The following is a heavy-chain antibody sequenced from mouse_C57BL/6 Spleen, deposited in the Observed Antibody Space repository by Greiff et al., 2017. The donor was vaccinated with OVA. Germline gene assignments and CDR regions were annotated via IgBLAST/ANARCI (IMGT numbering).Heavy chain of an antibody. D-gene: IGHD2-3*01. CDR1: GYSITSGYY. Sequence: EVQLQQSGPGLVKPSQSLSLTCSVTGYSITSGYYWNWIRQFPGNKLEWMGYISYDGSNNYNPSLKNRISITRDTSKNQFFLKLNSVTTEDTATYYCAQDGYYAMDYWGQGTSVTVSS. J-gene: IGHJ4*01. CDR2: ISYDGSN. CDR3: AQDGYYAMDY. V-gene: IGHV3-6*01.